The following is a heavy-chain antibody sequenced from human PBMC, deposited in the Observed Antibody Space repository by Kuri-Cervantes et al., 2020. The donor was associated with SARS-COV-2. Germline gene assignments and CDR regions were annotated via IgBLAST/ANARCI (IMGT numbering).Heavy chain of an antibody. V-gene: IGHV1-2*02. Sequence: ASVKVSCKASGYTFTGYYMHWVRQAPGQGLEWMGWINPNSGGTNYAQKSQGRVTMTRDTSISTAYMELSRLRSDDTAVYYCARALLRSLTNDAFDIWGQGTMVTDSS. J-gene: IGHJ3*02. CDR1: GYTFTGYY. CDR3: ARALLRSLTNDAFDI. CDR2: INPNSGGT.